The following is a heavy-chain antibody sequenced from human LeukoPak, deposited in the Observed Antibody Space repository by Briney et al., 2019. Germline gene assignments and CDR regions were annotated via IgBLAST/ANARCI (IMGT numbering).Heavy chain of an antibody. CDR2: INHSGST. V-gene: IGHV4-34*01. CDR1: GGSFSGYY. CDR3: ARLAS. Sequence: SETLSLTCAVYGGSFSGYYWSWIRQPPGKGLEWIGEINHSGSTNYDPSLKSRVTISVDTSKNQFSLKLSSVTAADTAVYYCARLASWGQGTLVTVSS. J-gene: IGHJ5*02.